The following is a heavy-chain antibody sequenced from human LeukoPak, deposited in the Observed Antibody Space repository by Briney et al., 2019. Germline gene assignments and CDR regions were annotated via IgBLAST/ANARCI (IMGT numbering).Heavy chain of an antibody. CDR2: ISSSGSTI. V-gene: IGHV3-11*01. CDR1: GFTFSDYY. D-gene: IGHD3-10*01. Sequence: TGGSLRLSCAASGFTFSDYYMSWIRQAPGKGLEWVSYISSSGSTIYYADSVKGRFTISRDNAKNSLYLQMNSLRAEDTAVYYCASEGRSELWFGETSNWFDPWGQGTLVTVSS. CDR3: ASEGRSELWFGETSNWFDP. J-gene: IGHJ5*02.